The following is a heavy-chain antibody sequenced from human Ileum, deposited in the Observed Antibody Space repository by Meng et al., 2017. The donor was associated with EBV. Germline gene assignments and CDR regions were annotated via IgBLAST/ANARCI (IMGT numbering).Heavy chain of an antibody. Sequence: EVQLLESGGGLVQPGGSLRLSCAASGFTFSSYAMSWVRQAPGKGLEWVSAISGSGGSTYYADSVKGRFTISRDNSKNTLYLQMNSLRAEDTAVYYCAKAEGRVVVPAAIFLPDWGQGTLVTVSS. J-gene: IGHJ4*02. V-gene: IGHV3-23*01. CDR3: AKAEGRVVVPAAIFLPD. CDR1: GFTFSSYA. D-gene: IGHD2-2*01. CDR2: ISGSGGST.